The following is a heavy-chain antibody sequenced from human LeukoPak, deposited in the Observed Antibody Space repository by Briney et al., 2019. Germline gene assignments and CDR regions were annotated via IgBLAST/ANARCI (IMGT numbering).Heavy chain of an antibody. CDR2: MNPNSGNT. V-gene: IGHV1-8*01. CDR1: GYTFTSYD. Sequence: ASVKVSCKASGYTFTSYDINWVRQATGQGLEWMGWMNPNSGNTGYAQKFQGRVTMTRNTSISTAYMELSSLRSEDTAVYYCAVDMITFGRVVPYGMDVWGQGTTVTVSS. J-gene: IGHJ6*02. CDR3: AVDMITFGRVVPYGMDV. D-gene: IGHD3-16*01.